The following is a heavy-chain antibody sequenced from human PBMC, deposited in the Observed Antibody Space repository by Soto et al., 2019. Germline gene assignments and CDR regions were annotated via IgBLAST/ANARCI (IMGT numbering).Heavy chain of an antibody. CDR1: GGSISSGGYY. CDR3: ARPTYYYDSSGPPAY. J-gene: IGHJ4*02. Sequence: SETLSLTCTVSGGSISSGGYYWSWIRQHPGKGLEWIGYIYYSGGTYYNPSLKSRVTISVDTSKNQFSLKLSSVTAADTAVYYCARPTYYYDSSGPPAYWGQGTLVTVSS. CDR2: IYYSGGT. V-gene: IGHV4-31*03. D-gene: IGHD3-22*01.